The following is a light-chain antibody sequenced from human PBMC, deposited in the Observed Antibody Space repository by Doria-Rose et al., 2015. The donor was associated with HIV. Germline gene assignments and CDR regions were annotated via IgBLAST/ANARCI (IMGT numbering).Light chain of an antibody. V-gene: IGKV4-1*01. Sequence: DIRVTQSPESLGMSLGERATLNCKSNQSLLYTSKNYLAWYQQKPGRPPKMLMYWASTRQSGVPARFSGSGSGTDFTLTISSLEAEDVAVYYCQQYYDTPSFGPGTTVDIK. CDR1: QSLLYTSKNY. J-gene: IGKJ3*01. CDR3: QQYYDTPS. CDR2: WAS.